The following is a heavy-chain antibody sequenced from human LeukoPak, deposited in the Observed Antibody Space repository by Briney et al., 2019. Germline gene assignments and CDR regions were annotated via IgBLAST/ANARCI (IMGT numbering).Heavy chain of an antibody. CDR1: GFIFADSG. CDR3: VRRQGGGWFDP. D-gene: IGHD3-16*01. CDR2: INWNGGST. J-gene: IGHJ5*02. Sequence: GGSLRLSCAASGFIFADSGMSWVRQAPGKGLEWLSDINWNGGSTGYADSVKGRFTISRDNAKNSLYLQMNSLRAEDTAFYHCVRRQGGGWFDPWGQGTLVTVSS. V-gene: IGHV3-20*01.